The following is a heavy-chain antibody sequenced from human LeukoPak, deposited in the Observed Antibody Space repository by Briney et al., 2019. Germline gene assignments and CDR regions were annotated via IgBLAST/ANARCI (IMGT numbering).Heavy chain of an antibody. Sequence: GGSLRLSCAASGFTFSSYWMHWVRQPPGKGLEWVGRIRNKANSYTTEYAASVKGRFTISRDDSKNSLYLQMNSLKCEDTAVYYCAREWDSGSYYLGYFDYWGQGTLVTVSS. V-gene: IGHV3-72*01. CDR2: IRNKANSYTT. D-gene: IGHD1-26*01. CDR3: AREWDSGSYYLGYFDY. J-gene: IGHJ4*02. CDR1: GFTFSSYW.